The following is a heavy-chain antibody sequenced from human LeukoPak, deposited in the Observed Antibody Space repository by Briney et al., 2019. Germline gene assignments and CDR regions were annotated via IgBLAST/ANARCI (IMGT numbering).Heavy chain of an antibody. V-gene: IGHV3-23*01. J-gene: IGHJ4*02. D-gene: IGHD3-10*01. Sequence: GGSLRLSCAASGFTFSSYAMSWVRQAPGKGPEWVSAISASGGSTYYADSVKGRFTISGNKSKNTLYLQMNSLRAEDTAVYYCANSYYFGSGSYESRYFDYWGQRTLVTVSS. CDR2: ISASGGST. CDR3: ANSYYFGSGSYESRYFDY. CDR1: GFTFSSYA.